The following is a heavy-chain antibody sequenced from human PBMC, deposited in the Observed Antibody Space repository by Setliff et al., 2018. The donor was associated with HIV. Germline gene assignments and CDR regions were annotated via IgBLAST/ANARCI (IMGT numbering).Heavy chain of an antibody. D-gene: IGHD1-1*01. Sequence: ETLSLTCTVSDGSVSSTGYSWGGIRQAPGKGLEWIGSMHYSKSTYYNPSLNGRVTISIDTSKKQFSLRLNSVTDADAALYYCARHLEVERLYKGFDSWGQGTLVTVSS. J-gene: IGHJ5*02. CDR1: DGSVSSTGYS. CDR2: MHYSKST. V-gene: IGHV4-39*01. CDR3: ARHLEVERLYKGFDS.